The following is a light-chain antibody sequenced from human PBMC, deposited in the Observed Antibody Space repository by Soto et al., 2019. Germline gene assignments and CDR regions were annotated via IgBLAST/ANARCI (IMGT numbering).Light chain of an antibody. V-gene: IGKV3-15*01. CDR1: QSVNSN. CDR2: GAS. J-gene: IGKJ2*01. Sequence: IVMTQSPAPLSVSPWESATLSCRASQSVNSNLAWYQQKPGQATSLLIYGASTRATGVPARFSGSGSGTEFTLTISSLQSEDFAVYYCQQYNNWPPYTFGQGTKLEIK. CDR3: QQYNNWPPYT.